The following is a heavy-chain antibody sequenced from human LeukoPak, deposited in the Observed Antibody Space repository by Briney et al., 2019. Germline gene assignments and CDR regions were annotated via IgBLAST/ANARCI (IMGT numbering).Heavy chain of an antibody. CDR2: ISSSGSTI. CDR1: GFTFSSYE. J-gene: IGHJ6*04. CDR3: AELGITMIGGV. Sequence: RGSLRLSCAASGFTFSSYEMNWVRQAPGKGLEWVSYISSSGSTIYYADSVKGRFTISRDNAKNPLYLQMNSLRAEDTAVYYCAELGITMIGGVWGKGTTVTISS. V-gene: IGHV3-48*03. D-gene: IGHD3-10*02.